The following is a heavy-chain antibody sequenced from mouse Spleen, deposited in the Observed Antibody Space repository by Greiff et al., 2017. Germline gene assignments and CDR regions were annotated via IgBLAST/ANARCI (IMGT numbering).Heavy chain of an antibody. CDR2: ISSGGGNT. V-gene: IGHV5-9*04. J-gene: IGHJ4*01. D-gene: IGHD2-3*01. CDR1: GFTFSSYT. CDR3: ARHRWLLDAMDY. Sequence: EVKLVESGGGLVKPGGSLKLSCAASGFTFSSYTMSWVRQTPAKRLEWVATISSGGGNTYYPDSVKGRFTISRDNARNTLYLQMSSLRSEDTAMYYCARHRWLLDAMDYWGQGTSVTVSS.